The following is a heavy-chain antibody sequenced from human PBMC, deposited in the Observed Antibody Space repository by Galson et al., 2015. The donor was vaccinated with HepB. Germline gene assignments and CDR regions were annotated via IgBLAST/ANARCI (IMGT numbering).Heavy chain of an antibody. D-gene: IGHD3-16*02. CDR2: ISSSSSTI. V-gene: IGHV3-48*02. CDR1: GFTLSSYS. J-gene: IGHJ3*02. Sequence: SLRLSCAASGFTLSSYSMNWVRQAPGKGLEWVSYISSSSSTIYYADSVKGRFTISRDNAKNSLYLQMNSLRDEDTAVYYCARGQGYDCVWGSYRSDAFDIWGQGTMVTVSS. CDR3: ARGQGYDCVWGSYRSDAFDI.